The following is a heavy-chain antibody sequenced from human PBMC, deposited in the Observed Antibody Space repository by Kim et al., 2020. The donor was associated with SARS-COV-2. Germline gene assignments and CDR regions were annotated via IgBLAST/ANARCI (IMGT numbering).Heavy chain of an antibody. J-gene: IGHJ4*02. CDR2: ISSSSSTI. CDR1: GFTFSSYS. D-gene: IGHD2-2*01. CDR3: ARDSDIVVVPAAGFDY. V-gene: IGHV3-48*02. Sequence: GGSLRLSCAASGFTFSSYSMNWVRQAPGKGLEWVSYISSSSSTIYYADTVKGRFTISRDNAKNSLYLQMNSLRDEDTAVYYCARDSDIVVVPAAGFDYWGQGTLVTVSS.